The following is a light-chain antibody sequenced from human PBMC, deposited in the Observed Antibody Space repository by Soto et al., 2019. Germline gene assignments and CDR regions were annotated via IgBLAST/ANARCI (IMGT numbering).Light chain of an antibody. CDR2: GAS. J-gene: IGKJ5*01. CDR3: QQYENSPIT. Sequence: EIVLTHSHRTLSLSPGDRSPLXCRASQSVSSSYLAWYQQKPGQAPRLLIYGASSRATGIPDRFSGTGSETDFTLTINRLEPEDFAVYYCQQYENSPITFGQGTRLEIK. V-gene: IGKV3-20*01. CDR1: QSVSSSY.